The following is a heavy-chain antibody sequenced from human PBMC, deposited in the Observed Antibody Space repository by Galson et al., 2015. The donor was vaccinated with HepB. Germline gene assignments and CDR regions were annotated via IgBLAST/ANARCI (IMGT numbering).Heavy chain of an antibody. D-gene: IGHD5-24*01. V-gene: IGHV4-34*01. CDR3: ARRRWLQPFDS. J-gene: IGHJ4*02. CDR2: INHSGFT. Sequence: SETLSLTCGVSGGSLSGYYWSWIRQSPGKGLEWIGEINHSGFTDYTPSLKSRVTISVDTSKNQFSLNLTSVTAEDMAVYYCARRRWLQPFDSWGQGARITVSS. CDR1: GGSLSGYY.